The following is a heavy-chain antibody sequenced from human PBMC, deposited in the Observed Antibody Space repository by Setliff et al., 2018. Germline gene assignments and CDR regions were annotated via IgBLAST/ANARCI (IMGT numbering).Heavy chain of an antibody. V-gene: IGHV1-18*01. D-gene: IGHD2-2*01. CDR1: GFVFITYA. Sequence: ASVKVSCKASGFVFITYAITWVRQAPGQGLEWMGWISGYYNKTNYAQKFQDRVTMTTDTSTGTAYMELRSLTSDDTAVYFCARFGGSCSSSSCYASDLWGQGTMVTVSS. CDR3: ARFGGSCSSSSCYASDL. CDR2: ISGYYNKT. J-gene: IGHJ3*01.